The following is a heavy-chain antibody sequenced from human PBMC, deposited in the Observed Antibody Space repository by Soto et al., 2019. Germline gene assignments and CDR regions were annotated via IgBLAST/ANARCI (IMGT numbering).Heavy chain of an antibody. V-gene: IGHV2-70*01. CDR2: ITWEDDK. CDR1: GFSLSTTGMC. Sequence: SGPTLVNPTQTLTLTCTFSGFSLSTTGMCVTWIRQPPGKALEWLALITWEDDKSYNTSLKSRLSISKDTSKNQVVLTMTNMDPVDTATYFCARISGEVVTDAFDVWGQGTVVTVSS. CDR3: ARISGEVVTDAFDV. D-gene: IGHD2-2*01. J-gene: IGHJ3*01.